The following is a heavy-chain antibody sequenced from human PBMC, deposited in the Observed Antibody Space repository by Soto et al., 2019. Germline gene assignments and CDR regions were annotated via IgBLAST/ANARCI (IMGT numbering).Heavy chain of an antibody. Sequence: SETLSLTCTVSGGSISSYYWSWIRQPPGKGLEWIGYIYYSGSTNYNPSLKSRVTISVDTSKNQFSLKLSSVTAADTAVYYCARSHGEDSRGYSYGFGPPRIRYYGMDVWGQGTTVTVSS. J-gene: IGHJ6*02. CDR1: GGSISSYY. V-gene: IGHV4-59*01. CDR3: ARSHGEDSRGYSYGFGPPRIRYYGMDV. D-gene: IGHD5-18*01. CDR2: IYYSGST.